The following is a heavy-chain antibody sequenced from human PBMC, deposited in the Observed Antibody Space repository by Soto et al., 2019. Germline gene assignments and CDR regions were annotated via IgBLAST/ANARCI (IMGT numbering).Heavy chain of an antibody. J-gene: IGHJ4*02. CDR2: IRSKAYGGTT. CDR3: TRGGGSYYQNFDY. V-gene: IGHV3-49*03. Sequence: GGSLRLSCTASGFTFGDYAMSWFRQAPGKGLEWVGFIRSKAYGGTTEYAASVKGRFTISRDDSNSIDYLQMNSLKTEDTAVYYCTRGGGSYYQNFDYWGQGTLVTVSS. D-gene: IGHD1-26*01. CDR1: GFTFGDYA.